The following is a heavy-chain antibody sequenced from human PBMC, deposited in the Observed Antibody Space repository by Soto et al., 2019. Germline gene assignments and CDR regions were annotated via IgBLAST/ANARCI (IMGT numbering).Heavy chain of an antibody. Sequence: QLQLQESGPGLVKPSETLSLTCTVSGGSISSSSYYWGWIRQPPGKGLEWIGSIYYSGSTYYNPSLKSRVTISVDTSKNQFSLKLSSVTAADTDVYYCARRGSGSYSDDWGQGTLVTVSS. CDR3: ARRGSGSYSDD. CDR2: IYYSGST. CDR1: GGSISSSSYY. D-gene: IGHD3-10*01. V-gene: IGHV4-39*01. J-gene: IGHJ4*02.